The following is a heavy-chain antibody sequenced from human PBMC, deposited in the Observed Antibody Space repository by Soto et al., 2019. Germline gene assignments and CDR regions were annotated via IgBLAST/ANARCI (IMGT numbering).Heavy chain of an antibody. D-gene: IGHD2-8*01. CDR2: ISSRSSYI. V-gene: IGHV3-21*01. CDR1: GFTFNIHN. CDR3: ARDNVPSDFFDS. J-gene: IGHJ4*02. Sequence: GGSLRLSCSASGFTFNIHNMNWVRQAPGKGLEWVSSISSRSSYIYYSDSVKGRFTISRDNAKNSLYLQMNSLRAEDTAVYYCARDNVPSDFFDSWGQGTLVTVSS.